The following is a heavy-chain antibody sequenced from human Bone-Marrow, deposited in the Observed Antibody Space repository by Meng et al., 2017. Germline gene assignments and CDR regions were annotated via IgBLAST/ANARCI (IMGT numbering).Heavy chain of an antibody. V-gene: IGHV4-39*07. CDR3: ARERYDTRGYYIEYFQH. CDR1: GGSIISSTYY. Sequence: SETLSLTCTVSGGSIISSTYYWGWIRQPPGKGLEWIGSVHYSGSTYYNPSLQSRVTISVDTSKHQFSLKLSSVIAADTAVYYCARERYDTRGYYIEYFQHWGQGTLVTVSS. J-gene: IGHJ1*01. D-gene: IGHD3-22*01. CDR2: VHYSGST.